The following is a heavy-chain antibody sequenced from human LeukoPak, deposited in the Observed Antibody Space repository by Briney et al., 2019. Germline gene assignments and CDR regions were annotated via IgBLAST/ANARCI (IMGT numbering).Heavy chain of an antibody. J-gene: IGHJ5*02. Sequence: PGGSLSLLCAASGFTFCSYRMSWVRQAPGEGVGGVSNIKQEGREKLYVVSVKGRFTISRDDAKNSLYLHINSLRAEDTAVYYCARDQEQWLVQGNWFDPWGQGTLVSVSS. CDR2: IKQEGREK. CDR3: ARDQEQWLVQGNWFDP. V-gene: IGHV3-7*04. D-gene: IGHD6-19*01. CDR1: GFTFCSYR.